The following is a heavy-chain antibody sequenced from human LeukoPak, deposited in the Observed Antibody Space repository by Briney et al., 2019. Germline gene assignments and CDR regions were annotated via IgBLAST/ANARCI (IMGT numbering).Heavy chain of an antibody. Sequence: SETLSLTCTVSGDSINSLDLWSWVRQPPGKGLEWIGEMYLSGTTHSNPSVKSRVTISIDKSKNQFFLNLSSVTAADTAVYYCAGLVGRYSSGLYYYYFDYWGQGTLATVSS. D-gene: IGHD3-22*01. CDR3: AGLVGRYSSGLYYYYFDY. J-gene: IGHJ4*02. CDR2: MYLSGTT. CDR1: GDSINSLDL. V-gene: IGHV4-4*02.